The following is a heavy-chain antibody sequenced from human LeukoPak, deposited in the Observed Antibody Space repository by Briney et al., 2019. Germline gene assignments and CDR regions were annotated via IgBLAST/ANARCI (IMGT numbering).Heavy chain of an antibody. D-gene: IGHD3-9*01. CDR2: IKEDGSEK. J-gene: IGHJ4*02. CDR1: GFTFSRYW. V-gene: IGHV3-7*01. CDR3: ARDRYFSY. Sequence: GGSLRLSCAASGFTFSRYWMSWVRQAPGKGLEWVANIKEDGSEKHYVDSVKGRFSISRDNAKNSVYLQMNSLRAEDTAVYYRARDRYFSYWGQGTLVTVSS.